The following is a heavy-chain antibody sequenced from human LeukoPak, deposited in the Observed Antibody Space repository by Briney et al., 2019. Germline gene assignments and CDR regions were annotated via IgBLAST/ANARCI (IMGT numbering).Heavy chain of an antibody. CDR1: GYTFTGYY. CDR2: INPNSGGT. CDR3: ARGELVGLGAISAGWFDS. J-gene: IGHJ5*01. Sequence: GASVKVSCKASGYTFTGYYMHWVRQAPGQGLEWMGRINPNSGGTNYAQKFQGRVTMTRDTSISTAYMELSRVRSDDTTVYYCARGELVGLGAISAGWFDSWGQGTLVTVSS. V-gene: IGHV1-2*06. D-gene: IGHD1-26*01.